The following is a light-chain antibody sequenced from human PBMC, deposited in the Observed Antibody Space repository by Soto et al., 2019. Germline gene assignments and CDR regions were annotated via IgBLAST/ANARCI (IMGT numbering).Light chain of an antibody. V-gene: IGLV1-44*01. CDR3: SSWDDSLDGPV. CDR2: SIN. CDR1: YSNIGSNF. Sequence: QSVLTQPPSASATPGQTVTISCSGRYSNIGSNFVSWYQRLPGTAPKLLIYSINQRPSGVPDRFSGSQSGTSASLTISGLQSEDEADYFCSSWDDSLDGPVFGGGTQLTVL. J-gene: IGLJ3*02.